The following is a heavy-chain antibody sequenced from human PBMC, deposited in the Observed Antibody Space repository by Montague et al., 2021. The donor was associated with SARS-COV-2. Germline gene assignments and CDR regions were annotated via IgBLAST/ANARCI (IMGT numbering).Heavy chain of an antibody. CDR2: IYYSGST. J-gene: IGHJ6*02. Sequence: SETRSLTCTVSGGSIRSSSYYWGWIRHPPGKGLEWLRSIYYSGSTYYNPSHKSRVTISVDTSKNQFSLKLNSVTAADTAVYYCARDPSRQLLLYPVGDYYYGMDVWGQGTTVTVSS. V-gene: IGHV4-39*07. CDR3: ARDPSRQLLLYPVGDYYYGMDV. CDR1: GGSIRSSSYY. D-gene: IGHD2-2*02.